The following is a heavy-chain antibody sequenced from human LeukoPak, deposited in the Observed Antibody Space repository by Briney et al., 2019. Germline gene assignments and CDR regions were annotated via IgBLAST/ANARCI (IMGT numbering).Heavy chain of an antibody. Sequence: PGGSLRLSCAASGLTFSSYAMHWVRQAPGKGLEWVAVISYDGSNKYYADSVKGRFTISRDNSKNTLYLQMNSLRAEDTAVYYCAREDDDYGSFDYWGQGTLVTVSS. CDR3: AREDDDYGSFDY. D-gene: IGHD4-17*01. V-gene: IGHV3-30*04. CDR1: GLTFSSYA. CDR2: ISYDGSNK. J-gene: IGHJ4*02.